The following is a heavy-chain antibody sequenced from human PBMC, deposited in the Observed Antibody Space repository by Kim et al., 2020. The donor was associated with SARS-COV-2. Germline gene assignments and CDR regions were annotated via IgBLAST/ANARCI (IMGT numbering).Heavy chain of an antibody. D-gene: IGHD1-1*01. Sequence: YYADSVKGRFTISRDKSRNTLYLQVNSLRAEDPAVYFCAKSTTADHVFDYWGQGTLVTVSS. CDR3: AKSTTADHVFDY. J-gene: IGHJ4*02. V-gene: IGHV3-23*01.